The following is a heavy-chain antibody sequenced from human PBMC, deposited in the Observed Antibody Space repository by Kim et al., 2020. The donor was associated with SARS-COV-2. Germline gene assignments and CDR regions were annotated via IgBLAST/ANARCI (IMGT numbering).Heavy chain of an antibody. V-gene: IGHV3-30*18. CDR3: AKSQGYIAAAGIGLNGANYYGMDV. J-gene: IGHJ6*02. Sequence: GGSLRLSCAASVFTFSSYGMHWVRQAPGKGLEWVAVISYDGSNKYYADSVKGRFTISRDNSKNTLYLQMNSLRAEDTAVYYCAKSQGYIAAAGIGLNGANYYGMDVWGQGTTVTVSS. CDR1: VFTFSSYG. CDR2: ISYDGSNK. D-gene: IGHD6-13*01.